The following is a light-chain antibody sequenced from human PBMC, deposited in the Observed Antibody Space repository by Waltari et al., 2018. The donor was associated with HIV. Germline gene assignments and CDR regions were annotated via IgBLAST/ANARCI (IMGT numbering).Light chain of an antibody. CDR1: RPHIVAGFP. Sequence: QSVLTQPPSVSGAPGQRVTIPCTGSRPHIVAGFPVHWYPQVPGTAPKLLIYGNINRPSGVPDRFSGSKSGASASLAITGLQAEDEADYYCQSYDSSLSGSRDFGTGTKVTVL. J-gene: IGLJ1*01. V-gene: IGLV1-40*01. CDR2: GNI. CDR3: QSYDSSLSGSRD.